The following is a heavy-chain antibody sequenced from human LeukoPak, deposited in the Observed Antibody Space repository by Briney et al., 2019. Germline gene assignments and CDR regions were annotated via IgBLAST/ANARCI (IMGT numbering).Heavy chain of an antibody. CDR3: AKSRGSSWFLGLDV. Sequence: GGSLRLSCAASGFTFSNYWMYWVRQAPGKGLVWVSQIKSDGNITNYADSVKGRFTISRDNAKNTLYLQMNSLRAEDTAVYYCAKSRGSSWFLGLDVWGQGTTVAVSS. CDR1: GFTFSNYW. D-gene: IGHD6-13*01. J-gene: IGHJ6*02. V-gene: IGHV3-74*01. CDR2: IKSDGNIT.